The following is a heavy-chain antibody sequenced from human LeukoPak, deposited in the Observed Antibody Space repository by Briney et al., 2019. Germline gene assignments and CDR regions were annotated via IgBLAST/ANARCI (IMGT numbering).Heavy chain of an antibody. D-gene: IGHD3-10*01. CDR2: IIPIFGTA. CDR1: GGTFSSYA. CDR3: ARKRNYYGSGSYYEDDYYGMDV. Sequence: ASVKVSCKASGGTFSSYAISWVRQAPGQGLEWMGGIIPIFGTAHYAQKFQGRVTIIADESTSTAYMELSSLRSEDTAVYYCARKRNYYGSGSYYEDDYYGMDVWGQGTTVTVSS. V-gene: IGHV1-69*13. J-gene: IGHJ6*02.